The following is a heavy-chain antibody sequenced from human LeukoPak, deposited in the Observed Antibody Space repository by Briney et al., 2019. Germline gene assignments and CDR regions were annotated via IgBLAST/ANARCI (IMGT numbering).Heavy chain of an antibody. CDR3: AGVQCSSTSCYYYYGMDV. CDR2: IIPIFGTA. J-gene: IGHJ6*02. V-gene: IGHV1-69*01. Sequence: ASVKVSCKASGGTFSSYAINWVRQAPGQGLEWMGGIIPIFGTANYAQKFQGRVTITADESTSTAYMELSSLRSEDTAVYYCAGVQCSSTSCYYYYGMDVWGQGTTVTVSS. CDR1: GGTFSSYA. D-gene: IGHD2-2*01.